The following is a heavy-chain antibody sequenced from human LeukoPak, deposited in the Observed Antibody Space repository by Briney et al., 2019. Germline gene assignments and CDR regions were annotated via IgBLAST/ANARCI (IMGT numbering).Heavy chain of an antibody. CDR1: GGSISSSSYY. CDR2: IYYSGST. Sequence: SEALSLTCTVSGGSISSSSYYWGWIRQPPGKGLEWIGSIYYSGSTYYNPSLKSRVTISVDTSKNQFSLKLSSVTAADTAVYYCARVYYSSSYDYWYFDLWGRGTLVTVSS. V-gene: IGHV4-39*07. CDR3: ARVYYSSSYDYWYFDL. J-gene: IGHJ2*01. D-gene: IGHD6-13*01.